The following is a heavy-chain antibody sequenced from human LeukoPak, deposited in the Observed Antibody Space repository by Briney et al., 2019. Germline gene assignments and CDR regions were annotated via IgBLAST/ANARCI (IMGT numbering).Heavy chain of an antibody. J-gene: IGHJ3*02. V-gene: IGHV4-39*07. CDR2: IYYSGST. D-gene: IGHD3-22*01. CDR3: ARRHYYDSSMAFDI. Sequence: PSETLSLTCTVSGGSISSSSYYWGWIRQPPGKGLEWIGSIYYSGSTYYNPSLKSRVTISVDTSKNQFSLKLSSVTAADTAVYYCARRHYYDSSMAFDIWGQGTMVTVSS. CDR1: GGSISSSSYY.